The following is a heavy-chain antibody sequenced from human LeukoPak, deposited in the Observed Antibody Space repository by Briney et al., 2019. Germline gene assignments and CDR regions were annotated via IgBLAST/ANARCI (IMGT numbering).Heavy chain of an antibody. CDR2: MNPNSGNT. D-gene: IGHD3-22*01. J-gene: IGHJ3*02. Sequence: ASVKVSCKASGYTFTGYYMHWVRQAPGQGLEWMGWMNPNSGNTGYAQKFQGRVTMTRNTSISTAYMELSSLRSEDTAVYYCARGKSRVVVEFSEDAFDIWGQGTMVTVSS. CDR1: GYTFTGYY. V-gene: IGHV1-8*02. CDR3: ARGKSRVVVEFSEDAFDI.